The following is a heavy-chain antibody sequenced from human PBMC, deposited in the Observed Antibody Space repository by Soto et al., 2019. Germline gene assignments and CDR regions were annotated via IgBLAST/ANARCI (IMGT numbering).Heavy chain of an antibody. Sequence: PGGSLRLSCAASGFIFSTYAMGWVRQAPGKGLEWVSAISGNGDYTYYADSVKGRFTISRDKSRDTLYLQMNSLRVEDTAVYYCAKGPLPYGGHFDYWGQGPLVTVSS. CDR2: ISGNGDYT. J-gene: IGHJ4*02. CDR1: GFIFSTYA. D-gene: IGHD4-17*01. CDR3: AKGPLPYGGHFDY. V-gene: IGHV3-23*01.